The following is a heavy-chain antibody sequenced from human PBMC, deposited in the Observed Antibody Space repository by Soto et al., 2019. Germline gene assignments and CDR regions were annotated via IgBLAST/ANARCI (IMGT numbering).Heavy chain of an antibody. D-gene: IGHD2-21*01. V-gene: IGHV1-46*01. CDR2: INPSSGRT. Sequence: GASVKVSCKASGYTFTSYSMHWVRQGPGQGLEWMGIINPSSGRTSYAQNFQGRVTMTSDTSTSIVYMEMSSLKSEDTAVYYCARDHNFRFLLYAMEVLGQGTTVNLSS. CDR1: GYTFTSYS. CDR3: ARDHNFRFLLYAMEV. J-gene: IGHJ6*01.